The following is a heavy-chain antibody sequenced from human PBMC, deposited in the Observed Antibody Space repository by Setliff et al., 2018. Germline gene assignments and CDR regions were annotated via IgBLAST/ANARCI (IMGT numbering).Heavy chain of an antibody. J-gene: IGHJ3*02. CDR2: INPSGGST. D-gene: IGHD1-26*01. Sequence: ASVKVSCKASGYTFTSYYMHWVRQAPGQGLEWMGIINPSGGSTSYAQKFQGGVTMTRDTSISTAYMELSRLRSDDTVVYYCARGLRGSAAFDIWGQGTMVTVS. V-gene: IGHV1-46*01. CDR3: ARGLRGSAAFDI. CDR1: GYTFTSYY.